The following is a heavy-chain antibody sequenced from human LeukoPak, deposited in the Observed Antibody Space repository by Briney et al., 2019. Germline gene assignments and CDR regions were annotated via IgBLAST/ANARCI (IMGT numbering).Heavy chain of an antibody. J-gene: IGHJ4*02. V-gene: IGHV4-4*08. CDR1: GGSISSYY. Sequence: SETLSLTCTVSGGSISSYYWSWIRQPPGKGLEWIGYIYTSGSTNYNPSLKSRVTMSVDTSKNQFSLKLSSVTAADTAVYYCARVSSSGWYGYNDYWGQGTLVTVSS. CDR2: IYTSGST. CDR3: ARVSSSGWYGYNDY. D-gene: IGHD6-19*01.